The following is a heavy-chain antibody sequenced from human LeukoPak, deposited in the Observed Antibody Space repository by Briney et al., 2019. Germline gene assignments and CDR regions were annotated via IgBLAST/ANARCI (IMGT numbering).Heavy chain of an antibody. J-gene: IGHJ6*03. CDR2: IHYTGTT. CDR1: GGSISSYN. Sequence: SETLSLTCTVSGGSISSYNWGWIRQPPGKGLEWIGNIHYTGTTFYNPSLKSRVTISVDTSENQFSLKLSSVTAADTAVYYCARTGGSFYFYYYMDVWGKGTTVTVSS. V-gene: IGHV4-39*07. CDR3: ARTGGSFYFYYYMDV. D-gene: IGHD1-26*01.